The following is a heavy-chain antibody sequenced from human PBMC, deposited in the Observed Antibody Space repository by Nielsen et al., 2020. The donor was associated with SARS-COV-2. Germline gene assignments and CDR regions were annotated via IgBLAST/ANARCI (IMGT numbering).Heavy chain of an antibody. CDR3: ARAGYSGYDGPFDY. D-gene: IGHD5-12*01. V-gene: IGHV3-30*19. CDR1: GFTFSSYG. Sequence: GESLKISCAASGFTFSSYGMHWVRQAPGMGLEWVAVISYDGSNKYYADSVKGRFTISRDNSKNTLYLQMNSLRAEDTAVYYCARAGYSGYDGPFDYWGQGTLVTVSS. CDR2: ISYDGSNK. J-gene: IGHJ4*02.